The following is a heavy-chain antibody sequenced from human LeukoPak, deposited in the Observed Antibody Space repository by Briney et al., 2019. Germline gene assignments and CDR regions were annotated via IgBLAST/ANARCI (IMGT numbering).Heavy chain of an antibody. J-gene: IGHJ4*02. V-gene: IGHV1-69*04. CDR1: GGTFSSYA. Sequence: SVKVSCKASGGTFSSYAISWVRQAPGQGLEWMGRIIPILGIANYAQKFQGRVTITADKSTSTAYMELSSLRSEDTAVYYCARGYCSGGSCYSPDYWGQGTLVTISS. D-gene: IGHD2-15*01. CDR3: ARGYCSGGSCYSPDY. CDR2: IIPILGIA.